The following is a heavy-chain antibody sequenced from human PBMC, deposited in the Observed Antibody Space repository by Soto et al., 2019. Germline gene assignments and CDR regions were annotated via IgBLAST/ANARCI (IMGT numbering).Heavy chain of an antibody. V-gene: IGHV4-39*01. D-gene: IGHD5-12*01. Sequence: LTCTVSGGSISSSSYYWGWIRQPPGKGLEWIGSIYYSGSTYYNPSLKSRVTISVDTSKNQFSLKLSSVTAADTAVYYCARGSGYDRWNFDYWGQGTLVTVSS. CDR3: ARGSGYDRWNFDY. J-gene: IGHJ4*02. CDR1: GGSISSSSYY. CDR2: IYYSGST.